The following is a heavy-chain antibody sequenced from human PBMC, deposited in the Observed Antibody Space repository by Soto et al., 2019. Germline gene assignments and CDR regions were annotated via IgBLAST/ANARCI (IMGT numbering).Heavy chain of an antibody. CDR2: IYYSGST. D-gene: IGHD6-13*01. CDR1: GGSISSGGYY. V-gene: IGHV4-31*03. J-gene: IGHJ5*02. Sequence: PSETLSLTCTVSGGSISSGGYYWSWIRQHPGKGLEWIGYIYYSGSTYYNPSLKSRVTISVDTSKNQFSLKLSSVTAADTAVYYCARVLLPTSLGYSSSWYPGWFDPWGQGTLVTVSS. CDR3: ARVLLPTSLGYSSSWYPGWFDP.